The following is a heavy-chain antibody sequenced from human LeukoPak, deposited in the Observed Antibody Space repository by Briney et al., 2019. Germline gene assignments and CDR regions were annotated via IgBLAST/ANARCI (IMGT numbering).Heavy chain of an antibody. D-gene: IGHD5-18*01. Sequence: SETLFLTCTVSGYSISSGYYWGWIRQPPGKGLEWIALIYHSGTTYYNPSLKSRVTISVDTSKNQFSLKLSSVTAADTAVYYCVRGSGNSWIQLSLYFDYWGQGTLVTVSS. V-gene: IGHV4-38-2*02. J-gene: IGHJ4*02. CDR2: IYHSGTT. CDR1: GYSISSGYY. CDR3: VRGSGNSWIQLSLYFDY.